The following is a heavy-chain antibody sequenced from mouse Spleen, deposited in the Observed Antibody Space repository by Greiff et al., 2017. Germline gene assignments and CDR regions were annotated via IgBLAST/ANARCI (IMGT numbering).Heavy chain of an antibody. CDR1: GFAFSSYD. CDR3: ARGNYDYPMDY. V-gene: IGHV5-12-1*01. Sequence: EVQVVESGGGLVKPGGSLKLSCAASGFAFSSYDMSWVRQTPEKRLEWVAYISSGGGSTYYPDTVKGRFTISRDNAKNTLYLQMSSLKSEDTAMYYCARGNYDYPMDYWGQGTSVTVSS. CDR2: ISSGGGST. D-gene: IGHD2-4*01. J-gene: IGHJ4*01.